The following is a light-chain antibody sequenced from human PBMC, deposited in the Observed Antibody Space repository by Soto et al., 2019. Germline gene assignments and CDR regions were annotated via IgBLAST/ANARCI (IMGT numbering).Light chain of an antibody. V-gene: IGKV1-5*01. J-gene: IGKJ2*01. Sequence: DIQMTQSPSVLSASVGDRVTITCRASQSISSWLAWYQQKPGKAPKLLIYDASSLQSGVPSRFSGSGSGTQFTLTISSLQPDDFATYYCQQYNSYPYTFGQGTRVDIK. CDR1: QSISSW. CDR3: QQYNSYPYT. CDR2: DAS.